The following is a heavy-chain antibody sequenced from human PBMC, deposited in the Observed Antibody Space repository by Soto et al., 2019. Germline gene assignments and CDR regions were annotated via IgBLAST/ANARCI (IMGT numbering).Heavy chain of an antibody. CDR2: INSDGSST. J-gene: IGHJ4*02. V-gene: IGHV3-74*01. D-gene: IGHD6-19*01. Sequence: GGSLRLSCAASGFTFSSYWMHWVRQAPGKGLVWVSRINSDGSSTSYADSVQGRFTISRDNAKNTLYLQMNSLRAEDTAVHYCAAVMYITGSVHLDYWGQGTLVTVSS. CDR1: GFTFSSYW. CDR3: AAVMYITGSVHLDY.